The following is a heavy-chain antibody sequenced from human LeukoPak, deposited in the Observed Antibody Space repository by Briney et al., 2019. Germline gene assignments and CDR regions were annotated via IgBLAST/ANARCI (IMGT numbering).Heavy chain of an antibody. Sequence: ASVKVSCKVSGYTLTELSMHWVRQAPGKGVEWMGGVYPEDGETIYAQKFQGRVTMTEDTSTDTAYMELSSLRSEDTAVYYCATDQFGGNSGDGGAFDIWGQGTMVTVSS. V-gene: IGHV1-24*01. CDR2: VYPEDGET. D-gene: IGHD4-23*01. CDR1: GYTLTELS. CDR3: ATDQFGGNSGDGGAFDI. J-gene: IGHJ3*02.